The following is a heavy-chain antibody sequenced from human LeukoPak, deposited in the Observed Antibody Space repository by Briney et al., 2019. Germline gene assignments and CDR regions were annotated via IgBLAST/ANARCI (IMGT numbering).Heavy chain of an antibody. D-gene: IGHD4-17*01. CDR1: GGSISSDY. CDR3: ARDGDYHYFDC. CDR2: IYTSGDT. Sequence: SETLSLTCTVSGGSISSDYWSWIRQPAGQGLEWIGRIYTSGDTNYNPSLKSRVTMSVDTSKNQFSLKLSSVTAADTAVYYCARDGDYHYFDCWGQGTLVTVSS. V-gene: IGHV4-4*07. J-gene: IGHJ4*02.